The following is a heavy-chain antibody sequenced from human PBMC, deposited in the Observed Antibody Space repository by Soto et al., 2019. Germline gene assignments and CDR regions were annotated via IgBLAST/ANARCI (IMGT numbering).Heavy chain of an antibody. CDR1: GFTFDNYA. V-gene: IGHV3-9*01. CDR2: ISWNSGTT. Sequence: EVQLVESGGDSVQPGRSLRLSCAASGFTFDNYAMHWVRQVPGKAPEWVSGISWNSGTTGYADSVKGRFTISRDSARNSLYLQMNSLRPEDTALYYCAKDVRDLWWGGGYFENWGQGTPVTVSS. D-gene: IGHD2-8*01. J-gene: IGHJ4*02. CDR3: AKDVRDLWWGGGYFEN.